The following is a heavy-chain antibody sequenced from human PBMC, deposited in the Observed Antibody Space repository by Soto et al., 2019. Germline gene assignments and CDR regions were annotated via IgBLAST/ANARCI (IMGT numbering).Heavy chain of an antibody. J-gene: IGHJ1*01. D-gene: IGHD6-13*01. Sequence: GGSLILSCAASGFTFSSYAMSWVRQAPGKGLEWVSGISGGGTTYYADSVKGRFTISRDNSKNTLYLQVNSLRAEDTAVYYCAKDQAAAGTISRYFQHWGQGTLVTVSS. CDR1: GFTFSSYA. CDR3: AKDQAAAGTISRYFQH. V-gene: IGHV3-23*01. CDR2: ISGGGTT.